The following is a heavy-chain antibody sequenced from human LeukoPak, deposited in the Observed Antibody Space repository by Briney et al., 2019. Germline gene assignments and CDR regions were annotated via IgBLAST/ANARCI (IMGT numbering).Heavy chain of an antibody. Sequence: GGSLRLSCAASGFTFSSHPMRWVRQAPGKGLEWVSSISGSGAGTYYVDSVKGRFTISRDNSRNTLYLQMNSLRAEDTAAYYCAKVGDSPARGMDTWGQGSAVWGQGTTVTVSS. V-gene: IGHV3-23*01. CDR3: AKVGDSPARGMDTWGQGSAV. CDR1: GFTFSSHP. D-gene: IGHD3-16*01. CDR2: ISGSGAGT. J-gene: IGHJ6*02.